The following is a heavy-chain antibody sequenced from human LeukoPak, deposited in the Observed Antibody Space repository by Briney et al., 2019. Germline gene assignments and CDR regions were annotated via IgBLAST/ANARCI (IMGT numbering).Heavy chain of an antibody. CDR3: ARSGSSSWYGVGFYDI. J-gene: IGHJ3*02. CDR2: ISGSGGSA. CDR1: GFTFSSYA. D-gene: IGHD6-13*01. V-gene: IGHV3-23*01. Sequence: GGSLRLSCAASGFTFSSYAMSWVRQAPGKGLEWVSAISGSGGSAYYADSVKGRFTISRDNSENTLYLQMNSLRAEDTAVYYCARSGSSSWYGVGFYDIWGQGTMVTVSS.